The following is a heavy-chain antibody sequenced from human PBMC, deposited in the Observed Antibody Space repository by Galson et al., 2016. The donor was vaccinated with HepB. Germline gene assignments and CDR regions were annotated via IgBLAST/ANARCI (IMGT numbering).Heavy chain of an antibody. CDR1: GFKFSRFA. CDR2: VRDNGGT. D-gene: IGHD5-24*01. J-gene: IGHJ4*02. CDR3: AKEMAEVGKPFFDY. V-gene: IGHV3-23*01. Sequence: SLRLSCAASGFKFSRFAMSWVRQAPEKGPEWVSGVRDNGGTFYADSVKGRFTISRDNSKNTLYLQMNSLSAEDTAIYYCAKEMAEVGKPFFDYWGPGTQIIVSS.